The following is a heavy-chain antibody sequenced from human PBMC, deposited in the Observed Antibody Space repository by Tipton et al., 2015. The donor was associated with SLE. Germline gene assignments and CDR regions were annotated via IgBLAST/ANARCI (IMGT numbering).Heavy chain of an antibody. CDR3: ARGNILTGYYFDAFDF. D-gene: IGHD3-9*01. J-gene: IGHJ3*01. V-gene: IGHV4-61*08. CDR1: GGSITSGDSY. Sequence: TLSLTCTVSGGSITSGDSYWSWIRQPPGKGLEWIGYMYYSGSTNYNPSLKSRATISVDTSKNQFSLKQNSVTAADTAVFYCARGNILTGYYFDAFDFWGQGTMVTVSS. CDR2: MYYSGST.